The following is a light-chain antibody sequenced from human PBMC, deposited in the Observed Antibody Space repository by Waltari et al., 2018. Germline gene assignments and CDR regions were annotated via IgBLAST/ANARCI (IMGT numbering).Light chain of an antibody. V-gene: IGLV2-23*01. J-gene: IGLJ2*01. Sequence: QSALTQPAAVSGSPGQSITIAGTGTSSDVGSYKRVSWYQQHPAKAPKLMIYEGSKRPSGVSNRFSGSKSGNTASLTISGLQAEDEADYYCCSYAGRVVFGGGTKLTVL. CDR3: CSYAGRVV. CDR2: EGS. CDR1: SSDVGSYKR.